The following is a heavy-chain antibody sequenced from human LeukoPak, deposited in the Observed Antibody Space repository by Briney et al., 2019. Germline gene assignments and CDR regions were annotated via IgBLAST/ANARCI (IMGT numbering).Heavy chain of an antibody. CDR1: GFTFSSYA. J-gene: IGHJ1*01. CDR3: ATSIAARRGIYFQH. D-gene: IGHD6-6*01. CDR2: ISGSGGST. V-gene: IGHV3-23*01. Sequence: GGSLRLSCAASGFTFSSYAMSWVRQAPGKGLEWVSAISGSGGSTYYADSVKGRFTISRDNSKNTLYLQMNSLRAEDTAVYYCATSIAARRGIYFQHWGQGTLVTVSS.